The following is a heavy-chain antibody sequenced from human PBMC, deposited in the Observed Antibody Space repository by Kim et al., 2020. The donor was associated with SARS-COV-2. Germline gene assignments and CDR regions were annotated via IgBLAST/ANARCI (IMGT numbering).Heavy chain of an antibody. V-gene: IGHV1-18*04. Sequence: ASVKVSCKASGYTFTSYDISWVRQAPGQGLEWMGWISAYNDNTNYVQKLHGRVTMTTDTSTSTAYMELRSLRSDDTAVYYCARVNPRYGDYGLAWFDPWGQGTLVTVSS. CDR3: ARVNPRYGDYGLAWFDP. CDR1: GYTFTSYD. D-gene: IGHD4-17*01. CDR2: ISAYNDNT. J-gene: IGHJ5*02.